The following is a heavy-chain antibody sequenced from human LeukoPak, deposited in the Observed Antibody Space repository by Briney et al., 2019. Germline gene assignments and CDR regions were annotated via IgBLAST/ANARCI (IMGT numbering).Heavy chain of an antibody. D-gene: IGHD3-10*01. CDR1: GFTFSSYA. J-gene: IGHJ4*02. V-gene: IGHV3-30-3*01. CDR3: ARDRADYGSGSPTDY. CDR2: ISYDGSNK. Sequence: GRSLRLSCAASGFTFSSYAMHWVRQAPGKGLEWVAVISYDGSNKYYADSVKGRFTISRDNSKNTLYLQMNSLRAEDTAVYYCARDRADYGSGSPTDYWGQGTLVTVSS.